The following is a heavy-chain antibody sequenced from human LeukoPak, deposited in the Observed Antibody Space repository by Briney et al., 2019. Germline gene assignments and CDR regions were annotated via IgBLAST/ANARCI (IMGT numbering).Heavy chain of an antibody. CDR2: INPSGCST. Sequence: ASVKVSCKASGYTFTSYYMHWGRQAPGQGLECMGIINPSGCSTSYAQKFQGRVTMTRDMSTSTVYMELSSLRSEDTAVYYCARVRESHRFTLVRGHYYFYIDVWGKGTTVTVSS. CDR3: ARVRESHRFTLVRGHYYFYIDV. V-gene: IGHV1-46*01. D-gene: IGHD3-10*01. CDR1: GYTFTSYY. J-gene: IGHJ6*03.